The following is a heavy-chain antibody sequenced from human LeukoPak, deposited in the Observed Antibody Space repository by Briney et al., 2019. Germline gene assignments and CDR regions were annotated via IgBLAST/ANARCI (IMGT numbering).Heavy chain of an antibody. CDR3: ARDYTMIRYYFDY. CDR2: ISSSSSYI. CDR1: GFGFSSYS. D-gene: IGHD3-22*01. Sequence: GGSLRLSCAASGFGFSSYSMNWVRQAPGKGLEWVSSISSSSSYIYYADSVKGRFTISRDNAKNSLYLQMNSLRAEDTAVYYCARDYTMIRYYFDYWGQGTLVTVSS. J-gene: IGHJ4*02. V-gene: IGHV3-21*01.